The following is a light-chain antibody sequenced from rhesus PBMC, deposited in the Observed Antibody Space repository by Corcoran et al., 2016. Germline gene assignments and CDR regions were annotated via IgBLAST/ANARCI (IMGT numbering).Light chain of an antibody. CDR1: QGITND. V-gene: IGKV1-25*01. Sequence: DIQMTQSPSSLSASVGDRVTITCRASQGITNDLAWYQQKPGETPKLLIYEASNLQSGIPSRFSGSGSGTDFTLTLSSLQSEDFATYYCQQHPSHPFTFGPGTKLDIK. CDR3: QQHPSHPFT. CDR2: EAS. J-gene: IGKJ3*01.